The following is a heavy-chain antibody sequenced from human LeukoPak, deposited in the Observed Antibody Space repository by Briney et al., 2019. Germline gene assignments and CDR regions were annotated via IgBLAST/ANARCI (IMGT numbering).Heavy chain of an antibody. CDR2: ISYDGSNK. V-gene: IGHV3-30-3*01. CDR1: GFTFSSYE. CDR3: ARILDSSL. D-gene: IGHD3-22*01. J-gene: IGHJ4*02. Sequence: GGSLRLSCAASGFTFSSYEMNWVRQAPGKGLEWVAVISYDGSNKYYADSVKGRFTISRDNSKNTLYLQMNSLRAEDTAVYYCARILDSSLWGQGTLVTVSS.